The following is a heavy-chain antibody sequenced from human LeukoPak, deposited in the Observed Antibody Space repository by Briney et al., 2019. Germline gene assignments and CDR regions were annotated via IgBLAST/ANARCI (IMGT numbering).Heavy chain of an antibody. V-gene: IGHV3-30-3*01. D-gene: IGHD3-22*01. CDR1: GFTFSSYA. J-gene: IGHJ5*02. CDR2: ISYDGSNK. CDR3: ARDSPITMIVVVDPPNWFDP. Sequence: GGSLRLSCAASGFTFSSYAMHWVRQAPGKGLEWVAVISYDGSNKYYADSVKGRFTISRDNSKNTLYLQMNSLRAEDTAVYYCARDSPITMIVVVDPPNWFDPWGQGTLVTVSS.